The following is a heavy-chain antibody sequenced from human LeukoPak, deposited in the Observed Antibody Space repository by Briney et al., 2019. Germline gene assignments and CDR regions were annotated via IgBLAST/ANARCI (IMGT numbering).Heavy chain of an antibody. CDR1: GGSISSSSYY. CDR2: INHSGST. Sequence: SETLSLTCTVSGGSISSSSYYWGWIRQPPGKGLEWIGEINHSGSTNYNPSLKSRVTISVDTSKNQFSLKLSSVTAADTAVYYCARGDSSGWLKQTHARRFAYWGQGTLVTVSS. J-gene: IGHJ4*02. V-gene: IGHV4-39*07. CDR3: ARGDSSGWLKQTHARRFAY. D-gene: IGHD6-19*01.